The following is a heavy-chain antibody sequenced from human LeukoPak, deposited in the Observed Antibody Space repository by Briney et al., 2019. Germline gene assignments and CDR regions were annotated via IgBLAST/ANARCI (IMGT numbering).Heavy chain of an antibody. J-gene: IGHJ1*01. CDR2: IKSDGST. CDR3: ARAPSEIGGYYPEYFRH. D-gene: IGHD3-22*01. Sequence: GGSLRLSCAASGFTFSSYWMHWVRQAPGKGLVWVSRIKSDGSTNYADSVKGRFTISRGNAKNTLSLQMNSLRAEDTGVYYCARAPSEIGGYYPEYFRHWGQGTLVTVSS. CDR1: GFTFSSYW. V-gene: IGHV3-74*01.